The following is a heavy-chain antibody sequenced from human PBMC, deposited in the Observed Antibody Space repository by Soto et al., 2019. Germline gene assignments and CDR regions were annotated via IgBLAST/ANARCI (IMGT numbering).Heavy chain of an antibody. CDR3: ARGREYYDSSGYHYYFDY. CDR2: IYFTGST. Sequence: SETLSLTCTVSGGSISSYYWSWIWQPPGKGLEWIGYIYFTGSTNYNPSLKSRVTISVDTSKIQFSLKLSSVTAADTAVYYCARGREYYDSSGYHYYFDYWGQGTLVTVSS. D-gene: IGHD3-22*01. CDR1: GGSISSYY. V-gene: IGHV4-59*01. J-gene: IGHJ4*02.